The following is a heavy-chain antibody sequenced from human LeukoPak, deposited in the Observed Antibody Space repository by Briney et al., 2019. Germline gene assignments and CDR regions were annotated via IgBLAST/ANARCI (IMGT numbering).Heavy chain of an antibody. J-gene: IGHJ4*02. Sequence: ASVKVSCKVSGYTLTELSMHWVRQAPGKGLEWMGGFDPEDGETIYAQKFQGRDTMTEDTSTDTAYMELSSLRSEDTAVYYCATGVRGVITYFDYWGQGTLVTVSS. CDR3: ATGVRGVITYFDY. D-gene: IGHD3-10*01. CDR1: GYTLTELS. CDR2: FDPEDGET. V-gene: IGHV1-24*01.